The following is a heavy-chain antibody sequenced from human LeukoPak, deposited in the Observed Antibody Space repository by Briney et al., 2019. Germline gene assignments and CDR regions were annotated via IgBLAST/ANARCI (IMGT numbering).Heavy chain of an antibody. CDR2: ISGSGGST. D-gene: IGHD2-2*01. CDR1: GFTFSRHA. Sequence: PGASLRLSCAASGFTFSRHAMTWVRQAPGKGLEWVSAISGSGGSTYYADSVKGRFTISRDNSKNTLYLQIISLRAEDTAVYYCAKSARYCSSTSCPLDNWGLGTLVTVSS. J-gene: IGHJ4*02. CDR3: AKSARYCSSTSCPLDN. V-gene: IGHV3-23*01.